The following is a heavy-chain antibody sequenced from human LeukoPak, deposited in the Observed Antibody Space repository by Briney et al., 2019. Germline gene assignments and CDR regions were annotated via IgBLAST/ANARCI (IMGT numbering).Heavy chain of an antibody. CDR2: LSDTGGNT. V-gene: IGHV3-23*01. CDR1: GFNFKSYA. Sequence: GGSLRLSCVASGFNFKSYAMSWVRQAPGNGLEWVSTLSDTGGNTYYADSVKGRFTISRDNSRNMLYLQMNSLRAEDTAVYYCAKYFWSKKVIVYWGQGTLVSVFS. D-gene: IGHD2-8*02. CDR3: AKYFWSKKVIVY. J-gene: IGHJ4*02.